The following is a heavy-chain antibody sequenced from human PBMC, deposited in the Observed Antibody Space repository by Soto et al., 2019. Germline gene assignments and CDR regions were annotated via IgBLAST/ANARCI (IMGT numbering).Heavy chain of an antibody. V-gene: IGHV4-4*02. J-gene: IGHJ4*02. CDR1: GASISKGNC. CDR2: ISHGVSP. D-gene: IGHD2-21*01. Sequence: QVQLQESGPGLGKPSETLTLPCAVLGASISKGNCGSWVRQPPGEGLEGIGEISHGVSPNYNPSLRGRFTIEVDTSKNQFSLKFSVTAADTAMYYCTRDGDYGYSLAYWGQGTLVTVSS. CDR3: TRDGDYGYSLAY.